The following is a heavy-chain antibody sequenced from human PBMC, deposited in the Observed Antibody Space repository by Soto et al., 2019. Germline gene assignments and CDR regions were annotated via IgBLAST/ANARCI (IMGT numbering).Heavy chain of an antibody. CDR2: INPNSGGT. CDR3: ARDPRPGVSGFIGYNRAPAFDI. Sequence: GASVKVSCKASGYTFTGYYMHWVRQAPGQGLEWMGWINPNSGGTNYAQKFQGWVTMTRDTSISTAYMELSRLRSDDTAVYYCARDPRPGVSGFIGYNRAPAFDIWGQGTIVTVSS. D-gene: IGHD5-18*01. J-gene: IGHJ3*02. V-gene: IGHV1-2*04. CDR1: GYTFTGYY.